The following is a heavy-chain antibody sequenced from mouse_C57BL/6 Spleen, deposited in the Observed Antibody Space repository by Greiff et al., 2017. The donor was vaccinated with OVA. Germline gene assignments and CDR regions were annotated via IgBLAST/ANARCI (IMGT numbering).Heavy chain of an antibody. CDR1: GFTFSSYG. CDR2: ISSGGSYT. Sequence: EVQGVESGGDLVKPGGSLKLSCAASGFTFSSYGLSWVRQTPDKRLEWVATISSGGSYTYYPDSVKGRFTISRDNAKNTLYLQMSSLKSEDTAMYYCARPTTVVAQGYFGDWGKGTTLTVSS. V-gene: IGHV5-6*01. D-gene: IGHD1-1*01. CDR3: ARPTTVVAQGYFGD. J-gene: IGHJ2*01.